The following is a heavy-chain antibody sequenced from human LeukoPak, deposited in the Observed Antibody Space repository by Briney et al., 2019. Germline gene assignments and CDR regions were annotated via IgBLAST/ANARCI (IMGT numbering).Heavy chain of an antibody. CDR3: ARALAVAGTYYYYGMDV. CDR2: IYTSGST. CDR1: GGSISRYY. Sequence: SETLSLTCTVPGGSISRYYWSWIRQPAGKGLEWIGRIYTSGSTNYNPSLKSRVTMSVDTSKNQFSLKLSSVTAADTAVYYCARALAVAGTYYYYGMDVWGQGTTVTVSS. J-gene: IGHJ6*02. V-gene: IGHV4-4*07. D-gene: IGHD6-19*01.